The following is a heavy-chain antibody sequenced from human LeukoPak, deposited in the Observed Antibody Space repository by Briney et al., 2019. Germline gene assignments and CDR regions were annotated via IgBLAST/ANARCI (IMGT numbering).Heavy chain of an antibody. V-gene: IGHV1-2*06. CDR2: INPNSGGT. J-gene: IGHJ5*02. CDR1: GYTFTGYY. D-gene: IGHD3-3*01. CDR3: ARGPFTIFEGVLDP. Sequence: GASVKVSCKASGYTFTGYYMHWVRQAPGQGLEWMGRINPNSGGTNCAQKFQGRVTMTRDASISTAYMELSRLRSDDTAVYYCARGPFTIFEGVLDPWGQGTLVTVSS.